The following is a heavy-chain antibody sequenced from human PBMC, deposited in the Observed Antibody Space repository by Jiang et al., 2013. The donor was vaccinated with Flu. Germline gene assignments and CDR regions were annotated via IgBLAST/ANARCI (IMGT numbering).Heavy chain of an antibody. Sequence: SGSGLVKPSQTLSLTCTVSGGSISSGGYYWSWIRQHPGKGLEWIGYIYYSGSTYYNPSLKSRVTISVDTSKNQFSLKLSSVTAADTAVYYCARQLYGDYYNWFDPWGQGTLVTVSS. CDR1: GGSISSGGYY. D-gene: IGHD4-17*01. J-gene: IGHJ5*02. CDR3: ARQLYGDYYNWFDP. CDR2: IYYSGST. V-gene: IGHV4-31*03.